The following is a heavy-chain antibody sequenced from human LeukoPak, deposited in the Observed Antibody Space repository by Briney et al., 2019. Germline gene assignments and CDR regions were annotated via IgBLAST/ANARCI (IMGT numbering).Heavy chain of an antibody. Sequence: PGGSLRLSCAASGFTFSSYWMHWVRQAPRKGLVWVSRINSDGSSTSYADSVKGRFTISRDNAKNTLYLQMNSLRAEDTAVYYCASCLRHRYYYYMDVWGKGTTVTVSS. CDR1: GFTFSSYW. J-gene: IGHJ6*03. V-gene: IGHV3-74*01. CDR2: INSDGSST. CDR3: ASCLRHRYYYYMDV. D-gene: IGHD5/OR15-5a*01.